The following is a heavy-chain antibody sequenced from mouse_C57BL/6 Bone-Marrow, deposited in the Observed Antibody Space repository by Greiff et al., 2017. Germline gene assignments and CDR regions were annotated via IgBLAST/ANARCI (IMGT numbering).Heavy chain of an antibody. J-gene: IGHJ4*01. D-gene: IGHD4-1*01. V-gene: IGHV14-4*01. Sequence: DVQLQESGAELVRPGASVKLSCTASGFTFKDDYMHWVKQRPEQGLEWIGWIDPENGDTEYATKFQGKATITADTSSNTAYLQLSSLTSEDTAVYYCTTSDGTFYYAMDYWGQGTSVTVSS. CDR2: IDPENGDT. CDR3: TTSDGTFYYAMDY. CDR1: GFTFKDDY.